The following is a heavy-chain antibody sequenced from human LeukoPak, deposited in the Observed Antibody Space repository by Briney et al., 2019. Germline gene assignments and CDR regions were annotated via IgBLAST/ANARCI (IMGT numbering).Heavy chain of an antibody. Sequence: GGSLRLSCAASGFTFSSYSMDWVRQAPGKGLEWVSSISSSSSYIYYADSVKGRFTISRDNAKNSLYLQMNSLRAEDTAVYYCARDSPRYCSAGSCYAPFDYWGQGTLVTVSS. CDR1: GFTFSSYS. CDR3: ARDSPRYCSAGSCYAPFDY. V-gene: IGHV3-21*01. D-gene: IGHD2-15*01. J-gene: IGHJ4*02. CDR2: ISSSSSYI.